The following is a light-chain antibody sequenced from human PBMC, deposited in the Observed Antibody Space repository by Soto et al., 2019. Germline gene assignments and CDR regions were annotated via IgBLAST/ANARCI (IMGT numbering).Light chain of an antibody. V-gene: IGKV1-5*03. CDR2: KAS. CDR1: QSISSW. Sequence: DIQMTQSPSTLSASVGDRVTITCRASQSISSWLAWYQQKPGKAPNLLIYKASSLESGVPSRFSGSGSGTEFTLTISSLQPDDLATYYFQQYNSYPLTFGGGTKVEIK. J-gene: IGKJ4*01. CDR3: QQYNSYPLT.